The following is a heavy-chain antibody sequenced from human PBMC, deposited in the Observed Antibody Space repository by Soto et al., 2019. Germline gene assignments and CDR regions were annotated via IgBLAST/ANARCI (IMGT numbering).Heavy chain of an antibody. D-gene: IGHD3-9*01. Sequence: GGSLRLSCAASGFTFSSYGMHWVRQAPGKGLEWVAVISYDGSNKYYADSVKGRFTISRDNSKNTLYLQMNSLRAEDTAVYYCAKEVLRYFDWLFKWAYFDYWGQGTLVTVS. J-gene: IGHJ4*02. CDR2: ISYDGSNK. CDR3: AKEVLRYFDWLFKWAYFDY. CDR1: GFTFSSYG. V-gene: IGHV3-30*18.